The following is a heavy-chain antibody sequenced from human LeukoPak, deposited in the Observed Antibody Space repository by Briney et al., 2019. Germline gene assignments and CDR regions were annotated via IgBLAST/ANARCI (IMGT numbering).Heavy chain of an antibody. CDR2: MNPNSGNT. V-gene: IGHV1-8*01. J-gene: IGHJ6*03. CDR1: GYTFTSYD. CDR3: ARGPGADDYYYYYMDV. Sequence: ASVKVSCKASGYTFTSYDINWVRQATGQGLEWMGWMNPNSGNTGYAQKFRGRVTMTRNISISTAYMELSSLRSEDTAVYYCARGPGADDYYYYYMDVWGKGTTVTISS.